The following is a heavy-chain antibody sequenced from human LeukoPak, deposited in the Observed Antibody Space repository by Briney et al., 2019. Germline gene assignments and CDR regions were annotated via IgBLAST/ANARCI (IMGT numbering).Heavy chain of an antibody. V-gene: IGHV4-34*01. D-gene: IGHD3-10*01. J-gene: IGHJ3*02. CDR3: ARDPGYYGSGTRGAFDI. CDR2: INHSGST. CDR1: GGSFSGYY. Sequence: PSETLSLTCAVYGGSFSGYYWSWIRQPPGKGLEWIGEINHSGSTNYNPSLKSRVTMSVDTSKNQFSLKLSSVTAADTAVYYCARDPGYYGSGTRGAFDIWGQGTMVTVSS.